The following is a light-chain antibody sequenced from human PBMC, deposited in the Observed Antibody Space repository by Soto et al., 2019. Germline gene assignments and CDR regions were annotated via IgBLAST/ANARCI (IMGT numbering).Light chain of an antibody. CDR2: GAS. V-gene: IGKV3-15*01. J-gene: IGKJ1*01. Sequence: TQSPATLSVSPGEGATLSCRASQNVATNLAWYQQRPGQAPRLLIYGASKRAIGLPARFSGSGSGTEFTLTITSLQSEDFAVYYCQQYNNWPQTFGQGTNVDI. CDR1: QNVATN. CDR3: QQYNNWPQT.